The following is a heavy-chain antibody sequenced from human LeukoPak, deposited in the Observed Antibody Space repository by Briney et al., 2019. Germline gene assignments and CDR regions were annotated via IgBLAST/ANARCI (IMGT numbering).Heavy chain of an antibody. CDR3: ARTLYYYDSSGPPDAFDI. J-gene: IGHJ3*02. CDR2: IYYSGST. Sequence: SETLSLTRTVSGGSISSGGYYWSWIRQHPGKGLEWIGYIYYSGSTYYNPSLKSRVTISVDTSKNQFSLKLSSVTAADTAVYYCARTLYYYDSSGPPDAFDIWGQGTMVTVSS. CDR1: GGSISSGGYY. D-gene: IGHD3-22*01. V-gene: IGHV4-31*03.